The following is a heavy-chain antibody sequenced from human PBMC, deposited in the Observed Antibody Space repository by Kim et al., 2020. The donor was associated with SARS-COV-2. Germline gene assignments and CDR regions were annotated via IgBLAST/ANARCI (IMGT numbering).Heavy chain of an antibody. Sequence: GGSLRLSCAASGLTFSSYGMHWVRQAPGKGLEWVAVIWYDGSNKYYADSVKGRFTISRDNSKNTLYLQMNSLRAEDTAVYYCARERVFRQKQYYFDYWGQGTLVTVSS. CDR1: GLTFSSYG. CDR3: ARERVFRQKQYYFDY. D-gene: IGHD6-6*01. V-gene: IGHV3-33*08. J-gene: IGHJ4*02. CDR2: IWYDGSNK.